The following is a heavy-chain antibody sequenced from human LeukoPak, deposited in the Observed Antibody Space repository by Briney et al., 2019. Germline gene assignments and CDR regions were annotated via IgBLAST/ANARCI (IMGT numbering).Heavy chain of an antibody. D-gene: IGHD3-10*01. CDR3: AKEGTYYYGSGSYQYYFDY. CDR1: GFTFSSYA. V-gene: IGHV3-23*01. CDR2: ISGTGGST. Sequence: PGRSLRLSCAASGFTFSSYAMSWVRQAPGEGLEWVSAISGTGGSTYYADSVRGRFIISRDNSKNTMSLQMNSLRAEDTAVYYCAKEGTYYYGSGSYQYYFDYWGQGTLVTVSS. J-gene: IGHJ4*02.